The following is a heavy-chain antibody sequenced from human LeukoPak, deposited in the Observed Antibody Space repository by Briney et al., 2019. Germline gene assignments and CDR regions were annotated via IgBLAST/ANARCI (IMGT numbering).Heavy chain of an antibody. V-gene: IGHV3-23*01. D-gene: IGHD3-22*01. CDR1: GFTFSSYA. J-gene: IGHJ4*02. CDR3: AKEAYCYDSSGYELDY. CDR2: ISGSGGST. Sequence: GGSLRLSCAASGFTFSSYAMSWVRQAPGKGLEWVSAISGSGGSTYYADSVKGRFTISRDNSKNTLYLQMNSLRAEDTAVYYCAKEAYCYDSSGYELDYWGQGTLVTVSS.